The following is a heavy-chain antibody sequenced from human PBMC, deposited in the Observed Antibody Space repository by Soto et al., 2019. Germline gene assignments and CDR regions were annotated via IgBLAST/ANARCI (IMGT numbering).Heavy chain of an antibody. CDR1: GFTFSGFTFSSYA. CDR3: AKGGRPPREPFMDV. Sequence: EVQLLESGGGLVQPGGSLRLSCAASGFTFSGFTFSSYAMTWVRQAPGKGLEWVSTISGTGVSTYYADSVKGRFTISRDNSKDTLYLRMNGLRAEDTAVYYCAKGGRPPREPFMDVWGQGTTVTVSS. D-gene: IGHD1-1*01. V-gene: IGHV3-23*01. J-gene: IGHJ6*02. CDR2: ISGTGVST.